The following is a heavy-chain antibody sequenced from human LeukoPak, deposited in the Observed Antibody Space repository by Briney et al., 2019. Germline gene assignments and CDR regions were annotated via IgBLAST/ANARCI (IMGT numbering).Heavy chain of an antibody. Sequence: GGSLRLSCSASGFTFSSYAMHWVRQAPGKGLEYVSTVSSNGGNTYYADSVKGRFTISRDNSKNTVFLQMNSLRAKDTAVYYCAKVHETSGYYYYFAYWGQGTLVTVSS. V-gene: IGHV3-64*04. CDR3: AKVHETSGYYYYFAY. J-gene: IGHJ4*02. CDR2: VSSNGGNT. D-gene: IGHD3-22*01. CDR1: GFTFSSYA.